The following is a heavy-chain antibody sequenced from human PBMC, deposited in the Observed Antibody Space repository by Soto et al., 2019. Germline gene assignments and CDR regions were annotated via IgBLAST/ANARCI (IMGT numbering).Heavy chain of an antibody. CDR1: GGSVSSGSYY. D-gene: IGHD3-10*01. J-gene: IGHJ6*02. V-gene: IGHV4-61*01. CDR2: IYYSGST. CDR3: ARDGDSGMDV. Sequence: SETLSLTCTVSGGSVSSGSYYWSWIRQPPGKGLEWIGYIYYSGSTNYNPSLKSRVTISVDTCKNQFSLKLSSVTAADTPVYYCARDGDSGMDVWGQGTTVTVSS.